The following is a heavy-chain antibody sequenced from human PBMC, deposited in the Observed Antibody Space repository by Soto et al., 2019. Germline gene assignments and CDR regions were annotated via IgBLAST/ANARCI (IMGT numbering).Heavy chain of an antibody. D-gene: IGHD1-26*01. Sequence: SETLSLTCTVSGGSISGYYWSWIRQPPGKGLEWIGYIYYSGSTNYNPSLKSRVTISVDTSKNQFSLKLSSVTAADTAVYYCARYQSRAWFDPWGQGTLVTVSS. CDR1: GGSISGYY. CDR2: IYYSGST. CDR3: ARYQSRAWFDP. J-gene: IGHJ5*02. V-gene: IGHV4-59*08.